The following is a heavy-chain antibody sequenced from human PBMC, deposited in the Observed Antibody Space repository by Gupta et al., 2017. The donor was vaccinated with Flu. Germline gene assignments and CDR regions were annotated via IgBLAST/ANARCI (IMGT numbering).Heavy chain of an antibody. D-gene: IGHD5-18*01. CDR1: GFTFSGHA. CDR3: AKDSSPLYSYGPVYFDS. CDR2: ISGSGGST. V-gene: IGHV3-23*01. Sequence: EVQLLDSGGGLVQPGGSLRLSCAASGFTFSGHAMSWVRQAPGKGLEWVSAISGSGGSTYYADSVKGRFTISRDNSKNTLYLQLNSLRAEDTAVYYCAKDSSPLYSYGPVYFDSWGQGTLVTVSS. J-gene: IGHJ4*02.